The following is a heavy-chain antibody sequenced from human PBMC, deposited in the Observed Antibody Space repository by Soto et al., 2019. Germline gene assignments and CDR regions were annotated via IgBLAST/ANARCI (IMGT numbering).Heavy chain of an antibody. CDR3: ARGGVSTRTFDY. Sequence: PGESLKISCKGSGYNFAGYWIACVRQMPGKVLELMGIIYPSDSDTRYRPSFQGQVTISADKSISSAYLQWSSLRASDTAMYYCARGGVSTRTFDYWGQGTPVTVSS. J-gene: IGHJ4*02. D-gene: IGHD3-3*01. CDR1: GYNFAGYW. CDR2: IYPSDSDT. V-gene: IGHV5-51*01.